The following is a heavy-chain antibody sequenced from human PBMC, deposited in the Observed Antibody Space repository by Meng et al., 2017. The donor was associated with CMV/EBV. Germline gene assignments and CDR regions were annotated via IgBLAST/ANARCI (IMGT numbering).Heavy chain of an antibody. CDR1: GFTLSSYA. D-gene: IGHD3-9*01. V-gene: IGHV3-30-3*01. Sequence: SLKTSCAASGFTLSSYAMHWVRQAPGKGLEWVAVISYDGSNKYYADSVKGRFTISRDNSKNTLYLQMNILRAEDTAVYYCARSRTYYDILTGLYWGQGTLVTVSS. CDR3: ARSRTYYDILTGLY. J-gene: IGHJ4*02. CDR2: ISYDGSNK.